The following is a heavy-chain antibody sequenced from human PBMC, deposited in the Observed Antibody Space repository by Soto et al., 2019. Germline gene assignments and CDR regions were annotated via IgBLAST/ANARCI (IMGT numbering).Heavy chain of an antibody. CDR3: AIDTYDTTGDPLDY. Sequence: ASVQVSCKASGYSFTDYHIHWVRQAPGQGLEWLGRINPKSGGTSTAQKFQGWVTITTDTSISTASMELTRLTSDDTAIYYCAIDTYDTTGDPLDYWGPGTLGTVSS. V-gene: IGHV1-2*04. CDR2: INPKSGGT. D-gene: IGHD3-22*01. J-gene: IGHJ4*02. CDR1: GYSFTDYH.